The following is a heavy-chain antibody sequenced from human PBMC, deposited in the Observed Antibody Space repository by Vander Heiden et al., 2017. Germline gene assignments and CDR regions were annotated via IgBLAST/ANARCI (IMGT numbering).Heavy chain of an antibody. Sequence: EEQLVESGGGLVQPGGSLRLYCTASGFSFSIYSINWVREATVKGLEWRSYSSSSGSTIYDADSVKGRFTISRDKAKNSLFLQMNSLRDEDTAVYYCARAGPLAYCGGDCGAFDYWGQGTLVTVSS. V-gene: IGHV3-48*02. CDR2: SSSSGSTI. J-gene: IGHJ4*02. D-gene: IGHD2-21*02. CDR1: GFSFSIYS. CDR3: ARAGPLAYCGGDCGAFDY.